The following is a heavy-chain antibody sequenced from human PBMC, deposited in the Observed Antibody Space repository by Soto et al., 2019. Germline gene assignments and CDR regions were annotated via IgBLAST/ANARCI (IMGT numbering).Heavy chain of an antibody. CDR2: INPNSGGT. D-gene: IGHD3-16*02. J-gene: IGHJ3*02. Sequence: GASVKVSCKASGYTFTGYYMHWVRQAPGQGLEWMGWINPNSGGTNYAQKFQGWVTMTRDTSISTAYMELSRLRSDDTAVYYCAREGSYRPHDAFDIWGQGTMVTVSS. CDR3: AREGSYRPHDAFDI. V-gene: IGHV1-2*04. CDR1: GYTFTGYY.